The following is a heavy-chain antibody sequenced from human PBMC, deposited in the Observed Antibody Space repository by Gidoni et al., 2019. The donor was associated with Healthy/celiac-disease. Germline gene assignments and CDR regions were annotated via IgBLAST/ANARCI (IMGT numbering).Heavy chain of an antibody. CDR3: ARDGPLGSGSYSGIDY. Sequence: EVQLVESGGGLEQPGGSLRLSCAASGFTFSSYSMNWVRQAPGKGLEWVSYISSSSSTIYYADSVKGRFTISRDNAKNSLYLQMNSLRAEDTAVYYCARDGPLGSGSYSGIDYWGQGTLVTVSS. D-gene: IGHD1-26*01. V-gene: IGHV3-48*01. CDR1: GFTFSSYS. CDR2: ISSSSSTI. J-gene: IGHJ4*02.